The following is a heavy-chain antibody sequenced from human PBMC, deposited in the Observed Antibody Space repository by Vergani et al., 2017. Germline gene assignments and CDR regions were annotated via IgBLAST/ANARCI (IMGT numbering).Heavy chain of an antibody. CDR3: ARKGWFGLPFDY. D-gene: IGHD3-10*01. V-gene: IGHV3-74*01. CDR2: INSDGSST. Sequence: EVQLVESGGGLVQPGGSLRLSCAASGFTFSSYWMHWVRQAPGKGLVWVSRINSDGSSTSYADSVKGRFTISRDNAKNSLYLQMNSLRAEDTAVYYCARKGWFGLPFDYWGQGTLVTVSS. CDR1: GFTFSSYW. J-gene: IGHJ4*02.